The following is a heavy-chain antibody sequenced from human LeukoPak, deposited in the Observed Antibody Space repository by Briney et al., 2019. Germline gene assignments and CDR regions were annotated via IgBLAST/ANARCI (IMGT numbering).Heavy chain of an antibody. J-gene: IGHJ3*02. CDR1: GFLFSSYA. CDR3: ARVRITTIKGAFDI. D-gene: IGHD3-16*01. V-gene: IGHV3-21*01. CDR2: ISSSSSYI. Sequence: GGSLRLSCAASGFLFSSYAMNWVRQAPGKGLEWVSSISSSSSYIYYADSVKGRFTISRDNAKNSLYLQMNSLRAEDTAVYYCARVRITTIKGAFDIWGQGTMVTVSS.